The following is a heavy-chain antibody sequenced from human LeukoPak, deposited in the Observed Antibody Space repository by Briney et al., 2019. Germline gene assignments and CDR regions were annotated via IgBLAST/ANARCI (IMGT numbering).Heavy chain of an antibody. V-gene: IGHV1-2*02. Sequence: ASVKVSCKSSGYTFTGYYMHWVRQAPAQGLEWMGWINPNSGGTNYAQKFQGRVTMTRDTSISTAYMELNRLRSDDTAVYYCAIRTYYDFWSGYNFGYWGQGTLVTVSS. D-gene: IGHD3-3*01. J-gene: IGHJ4*02. CDR3: AIRTYYDFWSGYNFGY. CDR1: GYTFTGYY. CDR2: INPNSGGT.